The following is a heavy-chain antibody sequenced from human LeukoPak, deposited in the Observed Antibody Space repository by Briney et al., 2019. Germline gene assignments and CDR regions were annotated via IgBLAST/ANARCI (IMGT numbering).Heavy chain of an antibody. D-gene: IGHD3-22*01. Sequence: SETLSRTCTVSGGSISSYYWSWIRQPAGKGLEWIGRIYASGNTNYNPSLKSRVTMSVDTSKNQFSLKLTSVTAADTAVYYCARSQELYYYDSAGYELDDDALDIWGQGTVVTVSS. CDR3: ARSQELYYYDSAGYELDDDALDI. J-gene: IGHJ3*02. CDR1: GGSISSYY. V-gene: IGHV4-4*07. CDR2: IYASGNT.